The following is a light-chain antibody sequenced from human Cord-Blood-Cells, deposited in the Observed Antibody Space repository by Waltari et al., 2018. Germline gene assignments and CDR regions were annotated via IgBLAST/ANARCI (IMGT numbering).Light chain of an antibody. Sequence: QSVLTQPTSASGTPVQRVTISCSGSSSNIGSNYVYWYQQLPGTAPKLLIYRNNQRPSGVPVRFSGSKSGTSASLAISGLRSEDDADYYCAAWDDSLSGWVFGGGTKLTVL. CDR2: RNN. V-gene: IGLV1-47*01. CDR1: SSNIGSNY. J-gene: IGLJ3*02. CDR3: AAWDDSLSGWV.